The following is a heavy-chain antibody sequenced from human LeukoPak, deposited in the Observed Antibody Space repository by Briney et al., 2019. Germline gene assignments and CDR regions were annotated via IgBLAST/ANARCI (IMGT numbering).Heavy chain of an antibody. Sequence: SETLSLTCVVSGVSVSGYYWGWIRQPPGRGLEWIGYVYYSGSTNYNPSFKSRITISVDTSRNQFSLQLSSVTAADTAVYYCARIHRYCSGGACYVLDNWGQGTLVAVSS. V-gene: IGHV4-59*02. CDR2: VYYSGST. CDR1: GVSVSGYY. CDR3: ARIHRYCSGGACYVLDN. D-gene: IGHD2-15*01. J-gene: IGHJ4*02.